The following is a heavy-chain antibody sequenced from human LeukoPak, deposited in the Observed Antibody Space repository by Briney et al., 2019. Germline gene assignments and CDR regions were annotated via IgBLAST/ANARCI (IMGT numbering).Heavy chain of an antibody. Sequence: PSVKVSCKAFGYTFTDSFIQWLRQAPGQGLEWMGRVDPSDGGINYAQRFQGRVTMTRDTSISTAYMELRSLTSDDSAFYYCARGVGTTTPKWFDPWGQGTLVTVSS. D-gene: IGHD1-26*01. CDR2: VDPSDGGI. J-gene: IGHJ5*02. CDR3: ARGVGTTTPKWFDP. V-gene: IGHV1-2*06. CDR1: GYTFTDSF.